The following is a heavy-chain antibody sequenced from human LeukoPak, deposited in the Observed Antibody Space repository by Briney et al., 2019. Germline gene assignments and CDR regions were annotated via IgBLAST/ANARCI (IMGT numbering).Heavy chain of an antibody. V-gene: IGHV4-4*07. CDR1: GASVSRES. CDR2: IYDTGST. J-gene: IGHJ6*03. Sequence: NTSETLSLTCTVSGASVSRESWTWIRQPAGKGLEWIGYIYDTGSTTYNPSLQSRLTMSVDTSKNQFSPKLTSVTAADTAVYYCARNGFRTYCGTGCYSDYMDVWGKGATVTVSS. D-gene: IGHD2-21*02. CDR3: ARNGFRTYCGTGCYSDYMDV.